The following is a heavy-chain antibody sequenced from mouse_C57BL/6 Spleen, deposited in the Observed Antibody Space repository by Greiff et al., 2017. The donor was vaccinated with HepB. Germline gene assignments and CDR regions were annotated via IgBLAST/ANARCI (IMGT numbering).Heavy chain of an antibody. V-gene: IGHV1-26*01. CDR1: GYTFTDYY. D-gene: IGHD4-1*01. Sequence: EVQLQQSGPQLVKPGASVKISCKASGYTFTDYYMNWVKQSHGKSLEWIGDINPNNGGTSYNQKFKGKATLTVDKSSSTAYMEHRSLTSEESAVYYCERAWDGDYWGQGTTLTVSS. J-gene: IGHJ2*01. CDR3: ERAWDGDY. CDR2: INPNNGGT.